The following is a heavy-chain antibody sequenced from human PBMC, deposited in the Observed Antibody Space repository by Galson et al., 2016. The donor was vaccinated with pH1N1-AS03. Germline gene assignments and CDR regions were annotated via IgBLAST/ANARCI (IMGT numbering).Heavy chain of an antibody. CDR3: TRDCTSANCYGAHGF. V-gene: IGHV3-74*01. J-gene: IGHJ4*02. Sequence: SLRLSCAASGFTFSNYRLVWVRQGPGEGLVWVSHIDGDGSTTGFADSVKGRFTISRDNAKNTLYLQMNSLRTEDTAVYYCTRDCTSANCYGAHGFWGQGTLVTVSS. CDR2: IDGDGSTT. CDR1: GFTFSNYR. D-gene: IGHD2-2*01.